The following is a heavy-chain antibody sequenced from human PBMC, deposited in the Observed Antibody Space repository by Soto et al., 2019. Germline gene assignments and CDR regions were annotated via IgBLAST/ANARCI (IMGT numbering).Heavy chain of an antibody. CDR2: INPSGGST. Sequence: ASVKVSCKASGYTFTSYYMHWVRQAPGQGLEWMGIINPSGGSTSYAQKFQGRVTMTRDTSTSTVYMELSSLRSEDTAVYYCASQRGGFRLTLRIDYWGQGTLVTVSS. V-gene: IGHV1-46*01. CDR3: ASQRGGFRLTLRIDY. CDR1: GYTFTSYY. D-gene: IGHD1-1*01. J-gene: IGHJ4*02.